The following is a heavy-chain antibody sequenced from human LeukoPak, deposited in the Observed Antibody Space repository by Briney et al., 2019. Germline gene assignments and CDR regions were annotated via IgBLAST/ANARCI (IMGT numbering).Heavy chain of an antibody. J-gene: IGHJ6*02. CDR1: GFSFSNYW. V-gene: IGHV3-74*01. CDR2: INNEGSGT. D-gene: IGHD6-6*01. Sequence: GGSLRLSCAASGFSFSNYWMHWVRQAPGKGLVWVSHINNEGSGTGYADSVKGRFTISRDNAKNTLYLQMNSLRAEDTAVYYCARDSRAMGIAARPYYYYYYGMDVWGQGTTVTVSS. CDR3: ARDSRAMGIAARPYYYYYYGMDV.